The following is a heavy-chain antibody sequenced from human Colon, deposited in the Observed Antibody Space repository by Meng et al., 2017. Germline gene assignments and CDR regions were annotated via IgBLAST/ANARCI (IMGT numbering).Heavy chain of an antibody. CDR2: INSDETNT. Sequence: GESLKISCAGSDFTFSNYWMHWVRQAPGKGLVWVAGINSDETNTNYADSVKGRFTISRDNAKNTLYLQMNSLRAEDAAVYYCARGPDILTGSFSSYFDYWGQGTLVTVSS. J-gene: IGHJ4*02. D-gene: IGHD3-9*01. CDR1: DFTFSNYW. CDR3: ARGPDILTGSFSSYFDY. V-gene: IGHV3-74*01.